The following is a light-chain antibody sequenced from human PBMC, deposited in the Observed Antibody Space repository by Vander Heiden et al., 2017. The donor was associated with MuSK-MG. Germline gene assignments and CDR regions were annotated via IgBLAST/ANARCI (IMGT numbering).Light chain of an antibody. CDR3: QAWDSSTVV. CDR1: KLGDKY. V-gene: IGLV3-1*01. Sequence: SYELTQPPSVSVSPVQTASITCSGDKLGDKYACWYQQKPGQSPVLVIYQDSKRPSGSPERFSGANSGNTATLTNSGTQAMDEADYYCQAWDSSTVVFGGGTKLTVL. J-gene: IGLJ2*01. CDR2: QDS.